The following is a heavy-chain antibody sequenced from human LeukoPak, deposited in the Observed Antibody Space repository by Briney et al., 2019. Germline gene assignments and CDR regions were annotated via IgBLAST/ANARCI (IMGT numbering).Heavy chain of an antibody. CDR1: GFTFSSYA. CDR2: ISYDGSNK. V-gene: IGHV3-30-3*01. J-gene: IGHJ4*02. Sequence: GGSLRLSCAGYGFTFSSYAMHWVRQAPGKGLEWVAVISYDGSNKYYADSVKGRFTISRDNSKNTLYLQMNSLRAEDTAVYYCARGSGDYFDYWGQGTLVTVSS. D-gene: IGHD3-3*01. CDR3: ARGSGDYFDY.